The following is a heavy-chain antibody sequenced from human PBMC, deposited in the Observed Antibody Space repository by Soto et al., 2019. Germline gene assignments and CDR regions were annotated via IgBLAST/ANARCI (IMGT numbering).Heavy chain of an antibody. Sequence: QVQLVQSGAEVKKPGASVKVSCKASGYTFTSYGISWVRQAPGQGLEWMGWISAYNGNTNYAQKLQGRVTMTTDTSTSTAYMELWSLRSDDTAVYYCARVSENSSSWGDDAFDILGQGTMVTVSS. D-gene: IGHD6-13*01. V-gene: IGHV1-18*01. CDR3: ARVSENSSSWGDDAFDI. CDR1: GYTFTSYG. CDR2: ISAYNGNT. J-gene: IGHJ3*02.